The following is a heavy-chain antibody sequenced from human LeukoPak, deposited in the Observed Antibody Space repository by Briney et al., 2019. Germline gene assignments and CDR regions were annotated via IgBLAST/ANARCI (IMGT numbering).Heavy chain of an antibody. Sequence: KPSETLSLTCTVSGGSISSYYWSWIRQPPGKGLEWIGYIYYSGSTNYNPSLKSRVTISVDTSKNQFSLKLSSVTAADTAVYYCARAYYYDSSGYFGYWGQGTLDTVSS. V-gene: IGHV4-59*01. CDR2: IYYSGST. CDR1: GGSISSYY. CDR3: ARAYYYDSSGYFGY. D-gene: IGHD3-22*01. J-gene: IGHJ4*02.